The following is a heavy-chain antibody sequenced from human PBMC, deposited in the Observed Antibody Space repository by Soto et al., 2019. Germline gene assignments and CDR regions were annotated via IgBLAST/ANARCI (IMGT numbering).Heavy chain of an antibody. V-gene: IGHV4-59*02. CDR3: ARVWGGAFDI. CDR2: IYYSGST. J-gene: IGHJ3*02. CDR1: GGCVSRYF. Sequence: SETLSLAFAGSGGCVSRYFSRGIRQPPGKGLEWIGYIYYSGSTNYNPSLKSRVTISVDTSKNQFSLKLSSVTAADTAVYYCARVWGGAFDIWGQGTMVTVSS. D-gene: IGHD3-10*01.